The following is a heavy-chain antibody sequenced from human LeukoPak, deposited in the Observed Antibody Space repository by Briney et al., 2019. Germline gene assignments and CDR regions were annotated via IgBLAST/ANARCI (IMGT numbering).Heavy chain of an antibody. CDR3: AKGGGVPAAIILWVEAFDI. CDR1: GFTFSSYA. CDR2: ISGSGGST. Sequence: PGGSLRLSCAASGFTFSSYAMSWVRQAPGKGLEWVSAISGSGGSTYYADSVKGRFTISRDNSKNTLYLQMNSLRAEDTAVYYCAKGGGVPAAIILWVEAFDIWGQGTMVTVSS. V-gene: IGHV3-23*01. D-gene: IGHD2-2*02. J-gene: IGHJ3*02.